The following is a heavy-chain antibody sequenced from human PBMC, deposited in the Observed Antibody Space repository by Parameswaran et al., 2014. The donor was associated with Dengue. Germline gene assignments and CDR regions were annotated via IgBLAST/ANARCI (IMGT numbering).Heavy chain of an antibody. J-gene: IGHJ5*02. D-gene: IGHD3-22*01. Sequence: VRQAPGKGLEWVSAISGSGGSTYYADSVKGRFTISRDNSKNTLYLQMNSLRAEDTAVYYCAKGILYDSGTWGQGTLVTVSS. V-gene: IGHV3-23*01. CDR2: ISGSGGST. CDR3: AKGILYDSGT.